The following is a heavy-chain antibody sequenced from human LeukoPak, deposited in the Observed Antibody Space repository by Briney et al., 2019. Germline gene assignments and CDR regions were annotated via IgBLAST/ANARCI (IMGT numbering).Heavy chain of an antibody. Sequence: GGSLRLSCAASGFTSSSYSMNWVRQAPGKGLEWVSSISGSSSYIYYADSVKGRFTISRDNAKNSLYLQMNSLRAEDTAVYYCARVDYDILTGYYIYAFDIWGQGTTVTVSS. D-gene: IGHD3-9*01. CDR3: ARVDYDILTGYYIYAFDI. CDR1: GFTSSSYS. V-gene: IGHV3-21*01. J-gene: IGHJ3*02. CDR2: ISGSSSYI.